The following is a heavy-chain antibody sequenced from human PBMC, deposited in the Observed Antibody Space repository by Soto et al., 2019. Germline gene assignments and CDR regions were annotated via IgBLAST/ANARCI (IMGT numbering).Heavy chain of an antibody. CDR1: GFTFSTYS. V-gene: IGHV3-21*01. J-gene: IGHJ6*02. CDR3: AREYTAWPLAYGLDV. Sequence: RRLSCVGSGFTFSTYSINWVRQAPGKGLEWVSSISSRSDIYYADSVKGRFTISRDNAKNSVSPQMNRLRAEDTAVYYCAREYTAWPLAYGLDVWGQGTTVTVSS. D-gene: IGHD2-2*02. CDR2: ISSRSDI.